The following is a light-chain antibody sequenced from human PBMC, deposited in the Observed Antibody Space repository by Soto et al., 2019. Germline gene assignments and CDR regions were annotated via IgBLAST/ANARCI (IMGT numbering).Light chain of an antibody. CDR1: NIGSKN. Sequence: SYELTQPPSVSVAPGQTARITCGGDNIGSKNVHWYQQKSGQAPVLVVYDESDRPSGIPERFSGSNSRDMATLTISRVEAGDEADYYCQVWDRISDYVFGSGTKVTVL. J-gene: IGLJ1*01. CDR2: DES. CDR3: QVWDRISDYV. V-gene: IGLV3-21*02.